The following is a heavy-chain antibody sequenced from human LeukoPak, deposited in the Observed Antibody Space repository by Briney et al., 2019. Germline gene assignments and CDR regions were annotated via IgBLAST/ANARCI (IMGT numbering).Heavy chain of an antibody. D-gene: IGHD4-17*01. Sequence: GGSLRLSWAASGXTFNSFGMHWVRQAPGKGLEWAAVISYDGSNKYSADSVKGRFTISRDNSKNTLYLQMNSLRPEDTAVYYCATDHGFHYGAYFDYWGQGTLVTVSS. CDR3: ATDHGFHYGAYFDY. V-gene: IGHV3-30*03. CDR1: GXTFNSFG. J-gene: IGHJ4*02. CDR2: ISYDGSNK.